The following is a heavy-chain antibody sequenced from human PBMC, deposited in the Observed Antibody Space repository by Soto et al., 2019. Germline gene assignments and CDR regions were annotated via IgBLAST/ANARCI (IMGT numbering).Heavy chain of an antibody. CDR3: ARDRAVMFRGQTVRGVFDF. CDR1: GSSISTAY. D-gene: IGHD3-10*01. J-gene: IGHJ4*02. V-gene: IGHV4-59*01. CDR2: ICYRGSS. Sequence: SEILSLPLTAPGSSISTAYWTWFPQSPGKGLEWIAHICYRGSSKYDPCLKSRVTISLDTSKIHFSLKQSSITAADTGVNYWARDRAVMFRGQTVRGVFDFWGQGTPVTV.